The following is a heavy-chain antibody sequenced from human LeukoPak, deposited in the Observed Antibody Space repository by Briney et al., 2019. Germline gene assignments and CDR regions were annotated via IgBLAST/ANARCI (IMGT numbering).Heavy chain of an antibody. CDR3: AKDGNYYGYTRNWFDP. D-gene: IGHD3-10*01. Sequence: PGGSLRLSCAASGFTFSSYAMSWVRQAPGKGLEWVSAISGSGGSTYYADSVKGRFTISRDNSKNTLYLQMNSLRAEDTAVYYCAKDGNYYGYTRNWFDPWGQGTLVTVSS. V-gene: IGHV3-23*01. J-gene: IGHJ5*02. CDR2: ISGSGGST. CDR1: GFTFSSYA.